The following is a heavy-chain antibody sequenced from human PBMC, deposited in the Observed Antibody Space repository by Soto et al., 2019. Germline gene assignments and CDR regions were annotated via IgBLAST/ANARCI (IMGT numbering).Heavy chain of an antibody. CDR1: GFTFSDFY. CDR3: AREYMTSVVGPPGH. Sequence: QVQLVESGGGLVKPGGSLRLSCAASGFTFSDFYMTWIRQAPGKGLEWVAYISSSGSTIFYADSVKGRFTISRDNANNSLFLQMGSVMAADTAGYYCAREYMTSVVGPPGHWGQGTLVTVSS. V-gene: IGHV3-11*01. D-gene: IGHD2-15*01. J-gene: IGHJ4*02. CDR2: ISSSGSTI.